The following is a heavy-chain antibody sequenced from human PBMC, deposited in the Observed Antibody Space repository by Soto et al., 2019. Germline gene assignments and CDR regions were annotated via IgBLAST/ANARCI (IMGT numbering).Heavy chain of an antibody. CDR1: GGSFSGYY. Sequence: SETLSLTCAVYGGSFSGYYWSRIRQPPGKGLEWIGEINHSGSTNYNPSLKSRVTISVDTSKNQFSLKLSSVTAADTAVYYCAGQAAGTSRSEIDYWGQGTLVTVSS. V-gene: IGHV4-34*01. J-gene: IGHJ4*02. CDR3: AGQAAGTSRSEIDY. CDR2: INHSGST. D-gene: IGHD6-13*01.